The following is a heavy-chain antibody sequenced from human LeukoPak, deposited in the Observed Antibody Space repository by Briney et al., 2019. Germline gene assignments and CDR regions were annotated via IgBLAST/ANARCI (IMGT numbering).Heavy chain of an antibody. CDR2: IIPILGIA. Sequence: ASVKVSCKASGGTFSSYAISWVRQAPGQGLEWMGRIIPILGIANYAQKFQGRVTITADKSTSTAYMELSSLRSEDTAVYYCARDLDIAAAGTRGNYNWFDPWGQGTLVTVSS. CDR3: ARDLDIAAAGTRGNYNWFDP. J-gene: IGHJ5*02. CDR1: GGTFSSYA. V-gene: IGHV1-69*04. D-gene: IGHD6-13*01.